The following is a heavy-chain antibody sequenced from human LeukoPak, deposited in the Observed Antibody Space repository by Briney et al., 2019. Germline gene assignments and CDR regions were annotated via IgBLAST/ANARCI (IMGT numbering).Heavy chain of an antibody. J-gene: IGHJ4*02. Sequence: ASVKVSCKASGYTFTSYDINWVRQATGQGLEWMGWMNPNSGNTGYAQKFQGRVTITRNTSISTAYMELSSLRSEDTAVYYCATLFLAVAAATDYWGQGTLVTVSS. CDR2: MNPNSGNT. D-gene: IGHD2-15*01. CDR1: GYTFTSYD. V-gene: IGHV1-8*01. CDR3: ATLFLAVAAATDY.